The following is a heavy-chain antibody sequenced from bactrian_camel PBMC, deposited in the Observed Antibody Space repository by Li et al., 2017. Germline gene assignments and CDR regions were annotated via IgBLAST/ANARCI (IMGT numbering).Heavy chain of an antibody. CDR3: AARIGRYCRVDSDYNY. D-gene: IGHD1*01. CDR1: GYTYSSRC. J-gene: IGHJ4*01. CDR2: IDSVGRT. V-gene: IGHV3S53*01. Sequence: QVQLVESGGGSVQAGGSLTLSCAASGYTYSSRCMGWFRQAPGMEREGVAAIDSVGRTNYADSVKGRFTISRDNAKNSLYLQMNSLKPEDTAMYYCAARIGRYCRVDSDYNYWGQGTQVTVS.